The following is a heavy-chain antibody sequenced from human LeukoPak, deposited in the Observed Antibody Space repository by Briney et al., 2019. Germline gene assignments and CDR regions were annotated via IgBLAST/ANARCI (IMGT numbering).Heavy chain of an antibody. CDR3: ARRYYDFWSGYYIFDY. D-gene: IGHD3-3*01. Sequence: GESLKISCRGSGYSFTSYWIGWVRQMPGKGLEWMGIIYPGDSDTRYSPSFQGQVTISADKSISTAYLQWSSLKASDTAMYYCARRYYDFWSGYYIFDYWGQGTLVTVSS. CDR2: IYPGDSDT. CDR1: GYSFTSYW. J-gene: IGHJ4*02. V-gene: IGHV5-51*01.